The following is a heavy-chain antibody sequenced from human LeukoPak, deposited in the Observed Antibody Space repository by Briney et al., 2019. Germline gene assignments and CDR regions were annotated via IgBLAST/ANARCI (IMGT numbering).Heavy chain of an antibody. CDR3: AREQGALDS. V-gene: IGHV3-66*01. CDR2: MYSGGSK. Sequence: PGGSLRLSCAASGFTVSDNYMSWVRQPPGKGLEWVSVMYSGGSKYYADSVKGRFTISRDNAKNTLYLQMNSLRAEDTAVYYCAREQGALDSWGQGTLVTVSS. J-gene: IGHJ4*02. CDR1: GFTVSDNY.